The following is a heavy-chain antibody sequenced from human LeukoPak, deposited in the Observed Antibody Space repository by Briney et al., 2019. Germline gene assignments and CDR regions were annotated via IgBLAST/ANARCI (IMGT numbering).Heavy chain of an antibody. CDR2: ISSSSSTI. J-gene: IGHJ5*02. Sequence: GGSLRLSCAASGFTFSSYSMNWVRQAPGKGLEWVSYISSSSSTIYYADSVKGRFTNSRDNAKNSLYLQMNSLRAEDTAVYYCAREGIVVVPAAMVNWFDPWGQGTLVTVSS. CDR3: AREGIVVVPAAMVNWFDP. V-gene: IGHV3-48*01. D-gene: IGHD2-2*01. CDR1: GFTFSSYS.